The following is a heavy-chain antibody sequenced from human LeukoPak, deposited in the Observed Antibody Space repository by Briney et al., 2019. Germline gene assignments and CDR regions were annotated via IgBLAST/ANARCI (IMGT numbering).Heavy chain of an antibody. CDR2: ISAYNGNT. J-gene: IGHJ4*02. Sequence: ASVKVSCKASGYTFTSYGISWVRQAPGQGLEWVGWISAYNGNTNYAQKLQGRVTMTTDTSTSTAYMELRSLRSDDTAVYYCARRLSNYDSSGYYPELDYWGQGTLVTVSS. CDR1: GYTFTSYG. CDR3: ARRLSNYDSSGYYPELDY. D-gene: IGHD3-22*01. V-gene: IGHV1-18*01.